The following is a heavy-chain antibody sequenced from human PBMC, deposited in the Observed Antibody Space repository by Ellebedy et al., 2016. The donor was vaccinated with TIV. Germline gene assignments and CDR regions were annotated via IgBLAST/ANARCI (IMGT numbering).Heavy chain of an antibody. J-gene: IGHJ6*02. CDR3: ARGVVDGWQWLAHPYYYYGMDV. D-gene: IGHD6-19*01. CDR2: IIPIFGTA. CDR1: GGTFSSYA. V-gene: IGHV1-69*13. Sequence: AASVKVSCKASGGTFSSYAISWVRQAPGQGLEWMGGIIPIFGTANYAQKFQGRVTITADESTSTAYMELSSLRSEDTAVYYCARGVVDGWQWLAHPYYYYGMDVWGQGTTVTVSS.